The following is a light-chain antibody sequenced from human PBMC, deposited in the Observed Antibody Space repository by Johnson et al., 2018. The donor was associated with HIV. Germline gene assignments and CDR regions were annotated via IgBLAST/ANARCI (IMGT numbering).Light chain of an antibody. J-gene: IGLJ1*01. Sequence: QSVLTQPPSVSAVPGQKVTISCSGSSSNIGDNYVSWHQQLPGTVPKLLIYDNNKGRSGIPDRISGCKSGTSANLGITGLQTVDDADYYCGTWDRSLNAGAFGTGTKVTVL. CDR3: GTWDRSLNAGA. CDR1: SSNIGDNY. CDR2: DNN. V-gene: IGLV1-51*01.